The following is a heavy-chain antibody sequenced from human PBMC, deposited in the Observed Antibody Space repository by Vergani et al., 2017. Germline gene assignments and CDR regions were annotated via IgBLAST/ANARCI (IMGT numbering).Heavy chain of an antibody. Sequence: EVQLVESGGGLVKPGGSLRLSCAASGFTFSSYSMNWVRQAPGKGLEWVSFISSSSSYIYYADSVKGRFTISRDNAKNSLYLQMNSLRAEDTAVYYCAGASGYSGYGWDYWGQGTLVTVSS. CDR2: ISSSSSYI. CDR1: GFTFSSYS. J-gene: IGHJ4*02. V-gene: IGHV3-21*01. CDR3: AGASGYSGYGWDY. D-gene: IGHD5-12*01.